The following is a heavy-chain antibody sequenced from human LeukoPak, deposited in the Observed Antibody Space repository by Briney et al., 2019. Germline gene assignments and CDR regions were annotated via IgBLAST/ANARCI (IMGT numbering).Heavy chain of an antibody. CDR3: ARLITMVRGVIITRAWFDP. D-gene: IGHD3-10*01. V-gene: IGHV4-59*01. Sequence: PSETLSLTCTVSGGSISSYYWSWIRQPAGKGLEWIGYIYYSGSTNYYPSLKSRVTISVDTSKNQFSLKLSSVTAADTAVYYCARLITMVRGVIITRAWFDPWGQGTLVTVSS. CDR2: IYYSGST. CDR1: GGSISSYY. J-gene: IGHJ5*02.